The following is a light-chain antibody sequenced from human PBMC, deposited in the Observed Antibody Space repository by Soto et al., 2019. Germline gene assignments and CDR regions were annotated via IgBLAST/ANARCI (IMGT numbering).Light chain of an antibody. J-gene: IGLJ2*01. CDR2: LEGSGSY. V-gene: IGLV4-60*02. CDR3: ETWDSNTRV. Sequence: QLVLTQSSSASASLGSSVKLTCTLSSGHSSYIIAWHQQQPGKAPRYLMKLEGSGSYNKGSGVPDRFSGSSSGADRYLTISNLQFEDEANYYFETWDSNTRVFGGGTKVTVL. CDR1: SGHSSYI.